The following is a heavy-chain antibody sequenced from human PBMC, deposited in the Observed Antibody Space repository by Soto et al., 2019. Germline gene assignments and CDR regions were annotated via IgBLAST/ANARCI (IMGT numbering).Heavy chain of an antibody. CDR1: GFTFSSHA. CDR2: ISYDGNNK. CDR3: GKKGARGGGIGTRSYFAGMDV. J-gene: IGHJ6*02. Sequence: QVQLVESGGGVVQPGRSLRLSCAASGFTFSSHAMHWVRQAPGKGLEWVAVISYDGNNKYYADSVKGRFTISRDNSKNMLYQKINTWRAGDTALFYWGKKGARGGGIGTRSYFAGMDVGGEGTTV. D-gene: IGHD3-10*01. V-gene: IGHV3-30*18.